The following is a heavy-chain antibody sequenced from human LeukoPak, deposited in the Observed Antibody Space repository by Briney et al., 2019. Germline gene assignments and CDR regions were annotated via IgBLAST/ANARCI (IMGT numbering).Heavy chain of an antibody. D-gene: IGHD5-24*01. V-gene: IGHV1-18*01. J-gene: IGHJ4*02. CDR1: GYTFTSYG. Sequence: ASVKVSCKASGYTFTSYGISWVRQAPGQGLEWMGWISAYNGNTNYAQKLQGRVTMTTDTSTSTAYMELRSLRSDDTAVYYCARTRRYGYNYEVDYFDYWGQGTLVTVSS. CDR3: ARTRRYGYNYEVDYFDY. CDR2: ISAYNGNT.